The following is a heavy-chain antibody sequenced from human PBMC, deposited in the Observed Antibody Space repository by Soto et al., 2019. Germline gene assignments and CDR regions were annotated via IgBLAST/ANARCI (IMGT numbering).Heavy chain of an antibody. Sequence: QVQLVESGGGVVQPGRSLRLSCAASGFTLSSYALHWVXXXXXXXXXXVXLISYDGSNKYYADSVKGRFTISRDNSKXXXXXXXXXXXXXXXXXXXXXXXXXXXXXXXXXXXXYWGQGTLVTVSS. CDR1: GFTLSSYA. CDR3: XXXXXXXXXXXXXXXXY. V-gene: IGHV3-30-3*01. J-gene: IGHJ4*02. CDR2: ISYDGSNK.